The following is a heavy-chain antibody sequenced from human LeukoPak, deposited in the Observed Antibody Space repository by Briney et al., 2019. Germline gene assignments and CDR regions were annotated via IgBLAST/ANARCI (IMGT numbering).Heavy chain of an antibody. CDR3: ARCPYSTSPHFDY. CDR2: INPNSGGT. J-gene: IGHJ4*02. Sequence: GASVKVSCKASGYSFTGYYMHWVRQAPGQGLEWMGWINPNSGGTHYAQKFKGRVTMTRDTSISTAYMELSSLRSDDTAIYYCARCPYSTSPHFDYWGQGTLVTVSS. V-gene: IGHV1-2*02. CDR1: GYSFTGYY. D-gene: IGHD6-6*01.